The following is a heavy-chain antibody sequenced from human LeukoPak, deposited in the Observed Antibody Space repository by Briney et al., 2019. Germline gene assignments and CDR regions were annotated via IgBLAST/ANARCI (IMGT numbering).Heavy chain of an antibody. CDR1: GGSISSGGYY. D-gene: IGHD3-10*01. CDR2: IYYSGST. Sequence: SETLSLTCTVSGGSISSGGYYWSWIRQHPGKGLEWIGYIYYSGSTYYNPSLKSRVTISVDTSKNQFSLKLSSVTAADTAVYYCARGATFGEIDPWGQGTLVTVSS. J-gene: IGHJ5*02. CDR3: ARGATFGEIDP. V-gene: IGHV4-31*03.